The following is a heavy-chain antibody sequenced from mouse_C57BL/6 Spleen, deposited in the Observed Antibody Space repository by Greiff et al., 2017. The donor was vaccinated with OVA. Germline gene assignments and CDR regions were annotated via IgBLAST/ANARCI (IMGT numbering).Heavy chain of an antibody. Sequence: QVQLQQPGTELVKPGASVKLSCKASGYTFTSYWMHWVKQRPGQGLEWIGNINPSNGGTNYNEKFKSKATLTVDKSSSTAYMQLSSLTSEDSAGYYWARSYYGSSHWYFDVWGTGTTVTVSS. CDR3: ARSYYGSSHWYFDV. J-gene: IGHJ1*03. D-gene: IGHD1-1*01. V-gene: IGHV1-53*01. CDR2: INPSNGGT. CDR1: GYTFTSYW.